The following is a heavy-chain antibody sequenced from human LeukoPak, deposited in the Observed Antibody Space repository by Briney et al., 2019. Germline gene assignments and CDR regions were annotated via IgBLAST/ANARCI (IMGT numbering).Heavy chain of an antibody. D-gene: IGHD3-10*01. J-gene: IGHJ4*02. CDR1: GFTFSNYA. Sequence: GGSLRLSCAASGFTFSNYAMNWVRQAPGKGLEWVSSISESGGTTDYADSVKGRFTISRDNSKNTLYLQMNSLRAEDTAVYYCAIKTKGDYWGQGTLVTVSS. V-gene: IGHV3-23*01. CDR3: AIKTKGDY. CDR2: ISESGGTT.